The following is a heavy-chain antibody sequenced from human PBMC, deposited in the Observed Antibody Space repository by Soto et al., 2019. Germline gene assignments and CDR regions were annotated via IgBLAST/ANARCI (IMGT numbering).Heavy chain of an antibody. Sequence: GGSLRLSCAASGFTFSNAWMNWVRQAPGKGLEWVGRIKSKTDGGTTDYAAPVKGRFTISRDDSKNTLYLQMNSLKTEDTAVYYCTTDSLLEDFWSGYKTNTGYYYGMDVWGQGTTVTVPS. CDR3: TTDSLLEDFWSGYKTNTGYYYGMDV. CDR1: GFTFSNAW. J-gene: IGHJ6*02. CDR2: IKSKTDGGTT. V-gene: IGHV3-15*07. D-gene: IGHD3-3*01.